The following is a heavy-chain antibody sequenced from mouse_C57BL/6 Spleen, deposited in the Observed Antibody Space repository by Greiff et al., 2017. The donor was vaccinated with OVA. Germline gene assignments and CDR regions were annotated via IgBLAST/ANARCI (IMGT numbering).Heavy chain of an antibody. D-gene: IGHD3-1*01. J-gene: IGHJ1*03. CDR3: ARSSGNWYFDV. V-gene: IGHV1-54*01. CDR1: GYAFTNYL. Sequence: VKLQESGAELVRPGTSVKVSCKASGYAFTNYLIEWVKQRPGQGLEWIGVINPGSGGTNYNEKFKGKATLTADKSSSTAYMQLSSLTSEDSAVYFCARSSGNWYFDVWGTGTTVTVSS. CDR2: INPGSGGT.